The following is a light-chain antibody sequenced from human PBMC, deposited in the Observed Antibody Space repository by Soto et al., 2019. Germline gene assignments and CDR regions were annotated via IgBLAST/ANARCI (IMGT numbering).Light chain of an antibody. J-gene: IGLJ1*01. CDR3: QSYDSSLRV. CDR1: ISNIWAGYD. Sequence: QCVLTQPPSVSWAPGQRVTISCTGSISNIWAGYDVHWYQQLPGTAPKLLIYGNSNRPSGVPDRFSGSKSGTSASLATTGLQAEDEADYYCQSYDSSLRVFGTGTKVTVL. V-gene: IGLV1-40*01. CDR2: GNS.